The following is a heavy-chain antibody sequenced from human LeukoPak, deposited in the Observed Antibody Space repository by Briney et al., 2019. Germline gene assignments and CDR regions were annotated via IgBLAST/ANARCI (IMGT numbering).Heavy chain of an antibody. CDR1: GFTVSSNY. J-gene: IGHJ6*02. CDR2: IYSGGST. D-gene: IGHD6-19*01. Sequence: GGSLRLSCAASGFTVSSNYMSWVRQAPGKGLEWVSVIYSGGSTYYAGSVKGRFTISRDNSKNTLYLQMNSLRVEDTAVYYCARAESGWYFNGMDVWGQGTTVTVS. V-gene: IGHV3-66*01. CDR3: ARAESGWYFNGMDV.